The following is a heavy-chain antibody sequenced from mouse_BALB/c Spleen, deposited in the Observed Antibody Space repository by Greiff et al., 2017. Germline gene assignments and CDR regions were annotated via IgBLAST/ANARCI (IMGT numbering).Heavy chain of an antibody. CDR3: ARGYGNTPYYAMDY. D-gene: IGHD2-10*02. Sequence: VQVVESGPGLVAPSQSLSITCTVSGFSLTSYGVHWVRQPPGKGLEWLGVIWAGGSTNYNSALMSRLSISKDNSKSQVFLKMNSLQTDDTAMYYCARGYGNTPYYAMDYWGQGTSVTVSS. V-gene: IGHV2-9*02. J-gene: IGHJ4*01. CDR2: IWAGGST. CDR1: GFSLTSYG.